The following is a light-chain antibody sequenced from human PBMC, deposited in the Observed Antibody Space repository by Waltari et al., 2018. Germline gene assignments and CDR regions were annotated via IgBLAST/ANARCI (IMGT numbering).Light chain of an antibody. Sequence: QSVLTQPPSASGTPGQRVTLSCSGSSSNIGNNYVYWYQHLPEAAPKLLIFKNNQRPAGVPDRFSDSKSGTSASLAISGLRSEDEADYYCAAWDDSLSSLVFGGGTKLSVL. J-gene: IGLJ3*02. CDR2: KNN. CDR1: SSNIGNNY. V-gene: IGLV1-47*01. CDR3: AAWDDSLSSLV.